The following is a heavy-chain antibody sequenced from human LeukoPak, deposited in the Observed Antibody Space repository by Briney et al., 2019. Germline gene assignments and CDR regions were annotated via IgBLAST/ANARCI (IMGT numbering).Heavy chain of an antibody. Sequence: ASVKLSCKASGYTVNIYNINWVRHAPGPGLDRMGWCSAYNGNTNYAQRLRGRVTMSTDTSTSTAYMELRSLPSDATAVYYCAGDPPTTRISDYWGQGTLVTVSS. J-gene: IGHJ4*02. D-gene: IGHD1-14*01. CDR3: AGDPPTTRISDY. V-gene: IGHV1-18*01. CDR2: CSAYNGNT. CDR1: GYTVNIYN.